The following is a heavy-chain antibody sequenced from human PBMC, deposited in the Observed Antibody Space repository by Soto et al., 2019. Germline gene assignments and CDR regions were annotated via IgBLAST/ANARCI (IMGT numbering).Heavy chain of an antibody. CDR3: ARGAVNLGSCRGDGMDV. V-gene: IGHV1-69*02. J-gene: IGHJ6*02. Sequence: QVQLVQSGAEVKKPGSSVKVSCKASGGTFSSYTISWVRQAPGQGLEWMGRIIPILGIANYAQKFQGRVTITADKSTSTAYMELSSLRSEDTAVYYCARGAVNLGSCRGDGMDVWGQGTTVTVSS. CDR2: IIPILGIA. CDR1: GGTFSSYT. D-gene: IGHD6-19*01.